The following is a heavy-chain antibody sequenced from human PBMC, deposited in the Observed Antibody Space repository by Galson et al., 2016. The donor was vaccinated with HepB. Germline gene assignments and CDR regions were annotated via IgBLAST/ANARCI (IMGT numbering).Heavy chain of an antibody. D-gene: IGHD4-17*01. V-gene: IGHV1-46*01. CDR2: INPSGGGT. Sequence: SVKVSCKASRYTFTTYWMHWVRQAPGQGLEWVGVINPSGGGTSYAQKFQGRVSMTSDTSTSTVYMQLISLRSEDTAVHYCARPFYGEYYYFDYWGQGTLVIVSS. J-gene: IGHJ4*02. CDR3: ARPFYGEYYYFDY. CDR1: RYTFTTYW.